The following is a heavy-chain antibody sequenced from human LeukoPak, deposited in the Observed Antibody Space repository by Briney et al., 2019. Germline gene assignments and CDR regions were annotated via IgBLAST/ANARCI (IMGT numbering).Heavy chain of an antibody. Sequence: GGSLRLSCAASGLTFGSYSMTWVRQAPGKGLEWVLGISGSGSNTYYADSVKGRFTISRDNSKNTLYLQMNSLTVEDTAVYYCAKGLGNYDYWGQGTLVTVSS. CDR3: AKGLGNYDY. CDR2: ISGSGSNT. V-gene: IGHV3-23*01. CDR1: GLTFGSYS. J-gene: IGHJ4*02. D-gene: IGHD1-7*01.